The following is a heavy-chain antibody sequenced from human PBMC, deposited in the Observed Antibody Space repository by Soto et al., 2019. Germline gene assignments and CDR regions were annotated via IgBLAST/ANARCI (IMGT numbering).Heavy chain of an antibody. D-gene: IGHD3-16*01. J-gene: IGHJ5*02. V-gene: IGHV3-9*01. CDR3: AKGGGIYDYAPGSNWFDP. CDR1: VFTFDDYA. Sequence: PGWSLRLSCASSVFTFDDYAMHWVRQAPGKGLEWVSGISWNSGSIGYADSVKGRFTISRDNAKNSLYLQMNSLRAEDTALYYCAKGGGIYDYAPGSNWFDPWGQGTLVTVSS. CDR2: ISWNSGSI.